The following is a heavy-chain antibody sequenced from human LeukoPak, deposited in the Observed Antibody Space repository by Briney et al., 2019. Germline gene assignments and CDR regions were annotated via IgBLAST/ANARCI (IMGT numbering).Heavy chain of an antibody. CDR1: GGTFSSYA. Sequence: ASVKVSCKASGGTFSSYAISWVRQAPGQGLEWMGRIIPILGIANYAQKFQGRVTITADKSTSTAYMELSSLRSEDTAVYYCARSVLDIVVVIGDAFDIWGQGTMVTVSS. CDR2: IIPILGIA. D-gene: IGHD2-21*01. J-gene: IGHJ3*02. V-gene: IGHV1-69*04. CDR3: ARSVLDIVVVIGDAFDI.